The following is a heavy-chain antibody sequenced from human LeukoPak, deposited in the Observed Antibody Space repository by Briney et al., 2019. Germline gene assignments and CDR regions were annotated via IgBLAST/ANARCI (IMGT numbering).Heavy chain of an antibody. CDR1: GGSISSYY. J-gene: IGHJ4*02. CDR2: IYYSGST. CDR3: ARTSFCNFPYFDY. D-gene: IGHD2/OR15-2a*01. Sequence: SETLSLTCTVSGGSISSYYWSWIRQPPGKGLEWIGYIYYSGSTNYNPSLKSRVTISVDTSKNQFSLKLSSVTAADTAVYYCARTSFCNFPYFDYWGQGTLVTVSS. V-gene: IGHV4-59*08.